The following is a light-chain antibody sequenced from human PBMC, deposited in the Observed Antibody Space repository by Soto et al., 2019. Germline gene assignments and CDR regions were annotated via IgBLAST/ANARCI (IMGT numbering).Light chain of an antibody. V-gene: IGKV1-5*01. CDR2: DAS. J-gene: IGKJ4*01. Sequence: DIHMTQSPSTLSASVGDRVTITCRASQSLSSRLAWYQQKPGKAPELLIYDASSLKSGVPSRFSGSESGTEFTLTISSLQPDDFATYYCQRYNNWPLTFGGGTKV. CDR1: QSLSSR. CDR3: QRYNNWPLT.